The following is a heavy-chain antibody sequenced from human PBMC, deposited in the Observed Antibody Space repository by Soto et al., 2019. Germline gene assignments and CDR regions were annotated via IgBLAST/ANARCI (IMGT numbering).Heavy chain of an antibody. V-gene: IGHV1-24*01. CDR1: GYTLTELS. CDR2: FDAEDGET. CDR3: ATALGEPAAGTQGWFDP. Sequence: QVQLVQSGAEVKKPGASVKVSCKVSGYTLTELSMHWVRQAPGKGLEWMGGFDAEDGETIYAQKFQGRVTMTEDTSTHTAKTELSHLRSEYKAVYYCATALGEPAAGTQGWFDPWGQGTLVTVSS. D-gene: IGHD6-13*01. J-gene: IGHJ5*02.